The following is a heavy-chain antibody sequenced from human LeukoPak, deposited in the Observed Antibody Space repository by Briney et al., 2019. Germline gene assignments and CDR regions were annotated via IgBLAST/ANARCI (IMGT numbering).Heavy chain of an antibody. D-gene: IGHD6-13*01. CDR3: ARGRISYSSSWSGHNWFDP. CDR2: INHSGST. V-gene: IGHV4-39*07. J-gene: IGHJ5*02. Sequence: SETLSLTCTVSGGSISSSYYYWSWIRQPPGKGLEWIGEINHSGSTNYNPSLKSRVTISVDTSKNQFSLKLSSVTAADTAVYYCARGRISYSSSWSGHNWFDPWGQGTLVTVSS. CDR1: GGSISSSYYY.